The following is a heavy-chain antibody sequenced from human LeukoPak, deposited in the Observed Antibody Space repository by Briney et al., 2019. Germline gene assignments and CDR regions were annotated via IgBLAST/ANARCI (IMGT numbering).Heavy chain of an antibody. Sequence: LETLSLTCTVSGGSISNYHCSWIRQPAGKGLEWIGQIHTSGSANYNPPLNSPVNMSIDTTEDQVSLTIRSVTAADTAFYYCARRDISSGWSFDYWGQGTLVTVSS. D-gene: IGHD6-19*01. V-gene: IGHV4-4*07. CDR2: IHTSGSA. CDR3: ARRDISSGWSFDY. CDR1: GGSISNYH. J-gene: IGHJ4*02.